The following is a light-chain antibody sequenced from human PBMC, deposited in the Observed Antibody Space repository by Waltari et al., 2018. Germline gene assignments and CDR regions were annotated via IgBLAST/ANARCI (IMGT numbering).Light chain of an antibody. CDR2: NAS. J-gene: IGKJ2*01. CDR1: QSVYGSY. V-gene: IGKV3-20*01. Sequence: EIVLTQSPGTMSLYPGERATLSCRASQSVYGSYLAWYQQKPGQAPRLLIYNASNRATGIPDRFSGSGSGTDFSLTISRLEPEDFAVYYCQQYGTSPSTFGQGTKLEIK. CDR3: QQYGTSPST.